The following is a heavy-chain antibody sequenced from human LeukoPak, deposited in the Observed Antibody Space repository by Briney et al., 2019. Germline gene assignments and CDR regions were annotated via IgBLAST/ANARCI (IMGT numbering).Heavy chain of an antibody. CDR3: ARSMIVVERSFDY. CDR1: GGSFSGYY. D-gene: IGHD3-22*01. Sequence: SETLSLTCAVYGGSFSGYYWSWIRQPPGKGLEWIGEINHSGSTNYNPSLKSRVTISVDTSKNQFSLKLSSVTAADTAVYYCARSMIVVERSFDYWGQGTLVTVSS. V-gene: IGHV4-34*01. CDR2: INHSGST. J-gene: IGHJ4*02.